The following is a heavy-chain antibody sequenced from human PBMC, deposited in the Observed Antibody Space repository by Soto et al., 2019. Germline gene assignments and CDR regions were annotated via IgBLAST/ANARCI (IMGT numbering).Heavy chain of an antibody. D-gene: IGHD4-4*01. CDR2: ISYDGSNK. Sequence: QVQLVESGGGVVQPGRSLRLSCAASGFTFSSYGMHWVRQAPGKGLEWVAVISYDGSNKYYADSVKGRFTISRDNSKNTLYLQMNSLRAEDTAVYYCAKDTHSSNYGGGGQGTLVTVSS. V-gene: IGHV3-30*18. CDR1: GFTFSSYG. CDR3: AKDTHSSNYGG. J-gene: IGHJ4*02.